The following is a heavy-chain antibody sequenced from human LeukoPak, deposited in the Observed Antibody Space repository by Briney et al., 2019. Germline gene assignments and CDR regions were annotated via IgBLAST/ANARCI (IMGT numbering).Heavy chain of an antibody. CDR3: ARGEGRDLDY. V-gene: IGHV4-61*01. CDR1: GGSVSSGSYY. J-gene: IGHJ4*02. Sequence: SETLSLTCTVSGGSVSSGSYYWSWIRQPPGKGLEWIGYIYYSGSTNYNPSLKSRVTISVDTSKNQFSLKLSSVTAADTAVYYCARGEGRDLDYWGQGTLVTVSS. CDR2: IYYSGST. D-gene: IGHD3-16*01.